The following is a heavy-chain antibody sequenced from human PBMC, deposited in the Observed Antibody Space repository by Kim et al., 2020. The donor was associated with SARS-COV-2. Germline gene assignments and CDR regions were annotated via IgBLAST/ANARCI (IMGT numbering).Heavy chain of an antibody. Sequence: GGSLRLSCAASGFIFSNCGMHWVHQAPGKGLEWVALIWYDASNKYYADSVKGRFTISRDNSKNTLYLQMNSLRAEDTAVYYCAKDLELLPAYSGNYYNPFDYWGQGTLVTVSS. CDR3: AKDLELLPAYSGNYYNPFDY. CDR1: GFIFSNCG. V-gene: IGHV3-33*06. D-gene: IGHD1-26*01. CDR2: IWYDASNK. J-gene: IGHJ4*02.